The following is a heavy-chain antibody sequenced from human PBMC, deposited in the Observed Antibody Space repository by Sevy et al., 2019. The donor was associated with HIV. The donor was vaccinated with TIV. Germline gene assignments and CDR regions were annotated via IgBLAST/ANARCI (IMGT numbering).Heavy chain of an antibody. J-gene: IGHJ5*02. CDR1: GYTFTGYY. D-gene: IGHD2-2*02. CDR2: INPNSGGT. V-gene: IGHV1-2*02. Sequence: ASVKVSCKASGYTFTGYYMHWVRQAPGQGLEWMGWINPNSGGTNYAQTFQGRFTMTRDTSISTAYMELSRLRSDDTAVYYCARVFSPKLGYCSSTSCYRWFDPWGQGTLVTVSS. CDR3: ARVFSPKLGYCSSTSCYRWFDP.